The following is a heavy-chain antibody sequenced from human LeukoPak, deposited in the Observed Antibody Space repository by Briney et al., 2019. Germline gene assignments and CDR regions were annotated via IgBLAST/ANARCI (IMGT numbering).Heavy chain of an antibody. V-gene: IGHV3-21*01. D-gene: IGHD3-10*01. CDR1: GFTFSSYS. CDR3: ARDIDYGSGSSDY. Sequence: PGGSLRLSCAASGFTFSSYSMNWVRQAPGKGLEWVSSISSSSSYIYYADSVKGRFTISRDNAKNSLYLQMNSLRAEDTAVYHCARDIDYGSGSSDYWGQGTLVTVSS. CDR2: ISSSSSYI. J-gene: IGHJ4*02.